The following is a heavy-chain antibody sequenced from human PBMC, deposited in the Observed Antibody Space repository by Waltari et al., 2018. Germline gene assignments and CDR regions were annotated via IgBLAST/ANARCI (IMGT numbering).Heavy chain of an antibody. CDR2: LWFDGSNK. D-gene: IGHD6-19*01. V-gene: IGHV3-33*01. CDR3: ARDGSSGWLDS. CDR1: GFPFSNYN. Sequence: EGGVVQPGRSLRLSCAASGFPFSNYNMHWVRQAPGKGLEWVSFLWFDGSNKNYGDSVKGRFTISRDNSKNSLYLQMSSLRVEDTAVYYCARDGSSGWLDSWGQGTLVTVSS. J-gene: IGHJ4*02.